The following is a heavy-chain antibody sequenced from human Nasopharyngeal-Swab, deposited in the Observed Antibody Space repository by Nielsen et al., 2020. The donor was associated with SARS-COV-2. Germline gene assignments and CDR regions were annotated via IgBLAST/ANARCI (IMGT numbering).Heavy chain of an antibody. V-gene: IGHV3-53*01. D-gene: IGHD1-1*01. CDR3: ARDGLGRGTAEEVGHYYYYGMDV. CDR2: IYSGGST. J-gene: IGHJ6*02. Sequence: GGSLRLSCAASGSTVSSNYMSWVRQAPGKGLEWVSVIYSGGSTYYADSVKGRFTISRDNSKNTLYLQMNSLRAEDTAVYYCARDGLGRGTAEEVGHYYYYGMDVWGQGTTVTVSS. CDR1: GSTVSSNY.